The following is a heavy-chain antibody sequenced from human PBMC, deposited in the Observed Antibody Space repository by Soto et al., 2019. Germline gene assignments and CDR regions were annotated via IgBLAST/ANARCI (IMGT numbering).Heavy chain of an antibody. CDR2: ISGGGTTI. CDR1: GFRFSDHY. D-gene: IGHD3-10*01. Sequence: GGSLRLSCAASGFRFSDHYMTWIRQAPGKGLEWVSKISGGGTTIYYADSVKGRFTVSRDNAKNSLYLQMNSLRAEDTAVYYCAGDPYYYGSAFWGQGTLVTVSS. V-gene: IGHV3-11*01. J-gene: IGHJ4*02. CDR3: AGDPYYYGSAF.